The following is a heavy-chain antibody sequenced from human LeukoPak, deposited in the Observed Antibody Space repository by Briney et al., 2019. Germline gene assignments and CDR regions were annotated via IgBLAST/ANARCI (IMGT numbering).Heavy chain of an antibody. CDR3: ARSYDSSGYYYAGTWFDP. Sequence: SETLSLTCAVYGGSFSGYYWSWIRQPPGKGLEWIGEINHSGSTNYNPSLKSRVTISVDTSKNQFSLKLSSVTAADTAVYYCARSYDSSGYYYAGTWFDPWGQGTLVTVSS. CDR1: GGSFSGYY. CDR2: INHSGST. J-gene: IGHJ5*02. V-gene: IGHV4-34*01. D-gene: IGHD3-22*01.